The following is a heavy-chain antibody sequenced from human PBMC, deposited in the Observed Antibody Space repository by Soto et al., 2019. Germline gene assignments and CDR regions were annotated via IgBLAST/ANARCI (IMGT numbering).Heavy chain of an antibody. V-gene: IGHV4-4*02. CDR2: IYHSGTA. J-gene: IGHJ6*02. Sequence: PXETLILTFAVSGFSISNNHCWNWVRQPPVKGLEWIGEIYHSGTANYNPSLKSRVTISVDKSNNQFSLTLNSVTAADTAVYYCARRRITTFGVVITGYGMDVWGQGTTVTVSS. CDR3: ARRRITTFGVVITGYGMDV. D-gene: IGHD3-3*01. CDR1: GFSISNNHC.